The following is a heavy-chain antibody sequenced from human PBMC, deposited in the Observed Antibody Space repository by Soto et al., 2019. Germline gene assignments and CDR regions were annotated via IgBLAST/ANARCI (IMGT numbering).Heavy chain of an antibody. D-gene: IGHD5-12*01. CDR1: GVTFSSYS. CDR2: ISSSSSTI. J-gene: IGHJ4*02. CDR3: ARDLGYSGYENFDY. Sequence: GGSLRLSCAASGVTFSSYSMNWGRQAPGKGLEWVSYISSSSSTIYYADSVKGRFTISRDKAKNSLYLQMNSLRAEDTAVYYCARDLGYSGYENFDYWGPGTLVTVSS. V-gene: IGHV3-48*01.